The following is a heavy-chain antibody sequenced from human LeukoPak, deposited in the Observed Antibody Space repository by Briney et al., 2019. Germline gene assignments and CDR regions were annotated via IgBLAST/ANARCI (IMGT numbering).Heavy chain of an antibody. CDR3: ARYYCSGGSCYPYDAFDI. CDR1: GGTFSSYA. Sequence: AVKVSCQASGGTFSSYAISWLRQAPGQGLEWMGRIIPIFGTANYAQKFQGRVTITTDESTSTAYMELSSLRTEDTAVYYCARYYCSGGSCYPYDAFDIWGQGTMVTVSS. J-gene: IGHJ3*02. CDR2: IIPIFGTA. D-gene: IGHD2-15*01. V-gene: IGHV1-69*05.